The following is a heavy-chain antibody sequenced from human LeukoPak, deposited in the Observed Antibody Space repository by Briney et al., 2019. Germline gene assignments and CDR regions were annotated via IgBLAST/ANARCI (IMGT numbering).Heavy chain of an antibody. V-gene: IGHV4-59*12. Sequence: SETLSLTCTVSGGSISSYYWSWIRQPPGKGLEWIGYIYYSGSTNYNPSLKSRVTISVDTSKNQFSLKLSSVTAADTAVYYCARDGSSTSFLDPWGQGTLVTVSS. CDR1: GGSISSYY. CDR3: ARDGSSTSFLDP. D-gene: IGHD2-2*01. CDR2: IYYSGST. J-gene: IGHJ5*02.